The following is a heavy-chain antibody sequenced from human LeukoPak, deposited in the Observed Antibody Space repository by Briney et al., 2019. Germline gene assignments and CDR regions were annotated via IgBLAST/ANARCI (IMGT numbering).Heavy chain of an antibody. CDR2: VRDSGGST. CDR3: AKEVLGGSYSSIDY. J-gene: IGHJ4*02. Sequence: GGSLRLSCAAFGFAFSSYAMSWVRQAPGKGLEWVSGVRDSGGSTYYADSVKGRFTISRDNSKSTLYLQMNSLRAEDTALYYCAKEVLGGSYSSIDYWGQGTRVTVSS. V-gene: IGHV3-23*01. CDR1: GFAFSSYA. D-gene: IGHD1-26*01.